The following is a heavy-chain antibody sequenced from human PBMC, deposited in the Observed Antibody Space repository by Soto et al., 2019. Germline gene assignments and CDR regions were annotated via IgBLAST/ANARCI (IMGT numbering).Heavy chain of an antibody. CDR1: GGSISSGDYY. Sequence: PSETLSLTCTVSGGSISSGDYYWSWIRQPPGKGLEWIGYIYYSGSTYYNPSLKSRVTISVDTSKNQFSLKLSSVTAADTAVYYCARGGCSGGSCYSPSNYRFDYWGQGTLVTVSS. J-gene: IGHJ4*02. D-gene: IGHD2-15*01. V-gene: IGHV4-30-4*01. CDR2: IYYSGST. CDR3: ARGGCSGGSCYSPSNYRFDY.